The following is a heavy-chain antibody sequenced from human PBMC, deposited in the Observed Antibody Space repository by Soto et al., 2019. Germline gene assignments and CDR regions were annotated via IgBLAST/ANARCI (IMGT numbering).Heavy chain of an antibody. V-gene: IGHV1-2*04. CDR2: INPNSGGT. J-gene: IGHJ3*02. CDR1: GYTFTGYY. CDR3: ARAVTMVRGVITTLDAFDI. D-gene: IGHD3-10*01. Sequence: ASVKVSCKASGYTFTGYYMHWVRQAPGQGLEWMGWINPNSGGTNYAQKFQGWVTMTRDTSISTAYMELSRLRSDDTAVYYCARAVTMVRGVITTLDAFDIWGQGTMVTVSS.